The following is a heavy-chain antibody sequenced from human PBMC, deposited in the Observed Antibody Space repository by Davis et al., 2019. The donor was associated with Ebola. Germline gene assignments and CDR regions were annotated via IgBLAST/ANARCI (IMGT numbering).Heavy chain of an antibody. CDR1: GFTFSSYW. CDR3: AREADSGGFRFDY. V-gene: IGHV3-7*01. CDR2: IKQDGSEK. D-gene: IGHD5-12*01. Sequence: GGSLRLSCAASGFTFSSYWMSWVRQAPGKGLEWVANIKQDGSEKSYVDSVKGRFTISRDNAENSLYLEMNSLRAEDTAVYYCAREADSGGFRFDYWGRGILVTVSS. J-gene: IGHJ4*02.